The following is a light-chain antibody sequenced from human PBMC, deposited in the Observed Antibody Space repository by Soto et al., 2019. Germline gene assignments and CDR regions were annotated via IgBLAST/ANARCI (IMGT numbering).Light chain of an antibody. CDR2: KAS. J-gene: IGKJ2*01. Sequence: DIQMTQSPSTLSASVGDRVTITCRASQSISSWLAWYQQKPGKAPKLLIYKASSLESGVPSRFSGSGSGTEFTLTISSLQPDDFATYYCQKYNSYSYTFGQATKLEIK. V-gene: IGKV1-5*03. CDR1: QSISSW. CDR3: QKYNSYSYT.